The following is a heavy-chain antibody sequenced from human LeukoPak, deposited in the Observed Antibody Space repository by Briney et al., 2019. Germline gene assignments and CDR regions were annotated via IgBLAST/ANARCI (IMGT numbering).Heavy chain of an antibody. CDR1: GFTFSIYW. J-gene: IGHJ4*02. CDR2: INQDGSEK. V-gene: IGHV3-7*01. D-gene: IGHD5-24*01. Sequence: GRSLRLSCAASGFTFSIYWMSWVRQAPGKGREWVANINQDGSEKYFVDSVRGRFTISRDNAKNSLHLQMNTLRAEDTAVYYCARERDGRFFDYWGQGTLVTVSS. CDR3: ARERDGRFFDY.